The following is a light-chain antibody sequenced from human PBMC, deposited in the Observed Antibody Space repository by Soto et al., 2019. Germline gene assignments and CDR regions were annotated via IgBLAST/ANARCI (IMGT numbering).Light chain of an antibody. CDR3: KQYDTYWT. V-gene: IGKV3-20*01. J-gene: IGKJ1*01. CDR1: QSVSSSY. CDR2: GAS. Sequence: EIVLTQSPGTLSLSSGERAKLSCRASQSVSSSYLAWYQQKPGQAPRLLIYGASSRATGIPDRFSGSGSGTEFTLTISSLQPDDFATYYCKQYDTYWTCGQGNKGDIK.